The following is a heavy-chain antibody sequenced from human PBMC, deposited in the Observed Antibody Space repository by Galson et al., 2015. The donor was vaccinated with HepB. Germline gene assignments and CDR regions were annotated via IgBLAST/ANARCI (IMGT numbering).Heavy chain of an antibody. V-gene: IGHV5-10-1*01. D-gene: IGHD1-26*01. CDR1: GYSFTSYW. J-gene: IGHJ4*02. CDR2: IDPSDSYT. Sequence: QSGAEVKKPGESLRISCKGSGYSFTSYWISWVRQMPGKGLEWMGRIDPSDSYTNYSPSFQGYVTISADKSISTAYLQWSSLKASDTAMYYCAGGLVGATMVDYWGQGTLATVSS. CDR3: AGGLVGATMVDY.